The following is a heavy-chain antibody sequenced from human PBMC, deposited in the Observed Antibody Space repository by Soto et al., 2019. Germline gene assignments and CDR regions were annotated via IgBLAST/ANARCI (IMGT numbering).Heavy chain of an antibody. J-gene: IGHJ6*03. Sequence: ETLSLTCAVYGGSFSGYYWSWIRQPPGKGLEWIGEINYTGTTNYNPSLKSRVTLSVNTSKNQMSLSLTSVTAADTALYYCARANPWYYYMDVWGKGTTVTVSS. CDR2: INYTGTT. CDR3: ARANPWYYYMDV. V-gene: IGHV4-34*01. CDR1: GGSFSGYY.